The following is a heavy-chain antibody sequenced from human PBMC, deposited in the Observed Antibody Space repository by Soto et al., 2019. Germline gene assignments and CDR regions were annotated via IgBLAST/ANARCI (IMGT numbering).Heavy chain of an antibody. CDR2: INAGNGNT. CDR1: GYTFTSYA. Sequence: GPSVKVSCKASGYTFTSYAMHWVRQAPGQRLEWMGWINAGNGNTKYSQKFQGRVTITRDTSASTAYMELSSLRSEDTAVYYCARKGAKEVRFLEWTHGMDVWGQGTTVTVSS. J-gene: IGHJ6*02. V-gene: IGHV1-3*01. CDR3: ARKGAKEVRFLEWTHGMDV. D-gene: IGHD3-3*01.